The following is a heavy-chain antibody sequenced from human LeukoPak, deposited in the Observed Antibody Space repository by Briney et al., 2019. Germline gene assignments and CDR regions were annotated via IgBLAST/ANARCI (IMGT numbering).Heavy chain of an antibody. CDR1: GYTFTGYY. CDR2: INPNSGGT. J-gene: IGHJ5*02. CDR3: ARVTYPRGKGGMYNWFDP. V-gene: IGHV1-2*02. Sequence: GASVKVSCKASGYTFTGYYMHWVRQAPGQGLEWMGWINPNSGGTNYAQKFQGRVTMTRDTSISTAYMELSRLRSDDTAVYYCARVTYPRGKGGMYNWFDPWGQGTLVTVSS.